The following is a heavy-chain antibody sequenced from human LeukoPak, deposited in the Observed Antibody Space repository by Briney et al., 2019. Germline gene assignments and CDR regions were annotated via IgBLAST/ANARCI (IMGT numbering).Heavy chain of an antibody. D-gene: IGHD1-26*01. J-gene: IGHJ3*02. Sequence: PGGSLRLSCAASGFILSTYWMHWVRHAPGKGLVWVSRIYRDGSSTTYVDSVRGRFTISRDNAKNTLYLQMDSLRAEDTAVYYCARAPDSGTYNSGAFDIWGQGTMVTVSA. CDR2: IYRDGSST. V-gene: IGHV3-74*03. CDR1: GFILSTYW. CDR3: ARAPDSGTYNSGAFDI.